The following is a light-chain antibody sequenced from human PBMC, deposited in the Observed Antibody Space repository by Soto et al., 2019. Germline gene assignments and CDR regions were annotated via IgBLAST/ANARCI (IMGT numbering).Light chain of an antibody. CDR1: QDISNY. Sequence: DIQMTQSPSSLSASVGDRVTMACQASQDISNYLNWYQQKPGKAPKLLIYDASNLETGVPSRFSGSGSGTDFTFTISSLQPEDIATYYCQQYDNLPPYTFGQGTNLEIK. J-gene: IGKJ2*01. CDR2: DAS. V-gene: IGKV1-33*01. CDR3: QQYDNLPPYT.